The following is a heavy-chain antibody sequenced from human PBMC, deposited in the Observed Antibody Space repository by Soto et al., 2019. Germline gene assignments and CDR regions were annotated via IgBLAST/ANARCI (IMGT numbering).Heavy chain of an antibody. V-gene: IGHV1-69*13. CDR1: GGTFSSYA. CDR3: ASVKGYDFWSGFPSDYYYYGMDV. J-gene: IGHJ6*02. D-gene: IGHD3-3*01. CDR2: IIPIFGTA. Sequence: SVKVSCKSSGGTFSSYAISWVRQAPGQGLEWMGGIIPIFGTANYAQKFQGRVTITADESTSTAYMELSSLRSEDTAVYYCASVKGYDFWSGFPSDYYYYGMDVWG.